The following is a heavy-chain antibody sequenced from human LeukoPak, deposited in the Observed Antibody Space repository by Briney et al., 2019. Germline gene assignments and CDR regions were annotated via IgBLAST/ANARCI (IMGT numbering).Heavy chain of an antibody. V-gene: IGHV3-33*06. D-gene: IGHD3-22*01. CDR3: AKDREEDYYDSSGYWDY. J-gene: IGHJ4*02. CDR2: IWYDGSNK. Sequence: PGGSLRLSCAASGFTFSSYGMHWVRQAPGKGLEWVAVIWYDGSNKYYADSVKGRFTISRDNSKNTLYLQMNSLRAEDTAVYYCAKDREEDYYDSSGYWDYWGQGPWSPSPQ. CDR1: GFTFSSYG.